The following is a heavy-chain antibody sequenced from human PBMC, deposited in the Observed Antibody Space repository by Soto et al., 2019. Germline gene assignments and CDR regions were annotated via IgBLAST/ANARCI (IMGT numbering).Heavy chain of an antibody. Sequence: SETLSLTCIVSGGSIGSDDDYCIWIRQPPGKGLEWIGYIYHSGSTYYNPSLKSRVSISVDTSRNQFSLKLSSVTAADTAVYYCARGRAYYDSSGYYYVDHWGQGALVTVSS. CDR2: IYHSGST. V-gene: IGHV4-30-4*01. D-gene: IGHD3-22*01. J-gene: IGHJ4*02. CDR1: GGSIGSDDDY. CDR3: ARGRAYYDSSGYYYVDH.